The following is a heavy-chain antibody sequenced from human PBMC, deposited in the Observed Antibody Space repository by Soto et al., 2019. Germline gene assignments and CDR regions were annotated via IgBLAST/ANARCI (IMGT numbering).Heavy chain of an antibody. J-gene: IGHJ5*02. V-gene: IGHV3-74*01. Sequence: LRLSCAASGFTFSTYWMHWVRQAPGKGLVWVSRIKSDGSSTSYADSVKGRFTISRDNAKNTLYLQMNSLRVEDTAVYYCARSDWFDPWGQGTLVTVSS. CDR3: ARSDWFDP. CDR2: IKSDGSST. CDR1: GFTFSTYW.